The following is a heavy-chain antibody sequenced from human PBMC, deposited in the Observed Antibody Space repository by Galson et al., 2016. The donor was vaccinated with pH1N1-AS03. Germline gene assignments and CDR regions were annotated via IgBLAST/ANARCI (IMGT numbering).Heavy chain of an antibody. CDR3: TTKDRENTNGRYAELGY. CDR2: MNTSSGNT. D-gene: IGHD1-26*01. CDR1: GYTFTSYD. Sequence: SVKVSCKASGYTFTSYDINWVRQSTGRGLEWMGWMNTSSGNTGHAQNFQGRATMTRDTSIRTAYMELYNLRAADTAVYYCTTKDRENTNGRYAELGYWGQGTLVTVSS. J-gene: IGHJ4*02. V-gene: IGHV1-8*01.